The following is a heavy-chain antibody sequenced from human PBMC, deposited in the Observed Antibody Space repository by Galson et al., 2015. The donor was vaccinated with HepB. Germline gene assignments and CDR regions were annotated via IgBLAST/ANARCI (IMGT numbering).Heavy chain of an antibody. V-gene: IGHV4-34*01. CDR2: INHSGST. CDR3: ARGQWLVRINYYYYYGMDV. Sequence: ETLSLTCAVYGGSFSGYYWSWIRQPPGKGLEWIGEINHSGSTNYNPSLKSRVTISVDTSKNQFSLKLSSVTAADTAVYYCARGQWLVRINYYYYYGMDVWGQGTTVTVSS. CDR1: GGSFSGYY. D-gene: IGHD6-19*01. J-gene: IGHJ6*02.